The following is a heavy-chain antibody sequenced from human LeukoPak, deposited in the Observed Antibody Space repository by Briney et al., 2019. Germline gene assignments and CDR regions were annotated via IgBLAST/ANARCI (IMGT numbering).Heavy chain of an antibody. CDR2: IIPILGIA. CDR1: GGTFSSYA. CDR3: ARLDFDHDY. J-gene: IGHJ4*02. V-gene: IGHV1-69*04. Sequence: SVKVSCKASGGTFSSYAISWVRQAPGQGLEWMGRIIPILGIANYAQKFQGRVTITADKSTGTAYMELSSLRSEDTAVYYCARLDFDHDYWGQGTLVTVSS.